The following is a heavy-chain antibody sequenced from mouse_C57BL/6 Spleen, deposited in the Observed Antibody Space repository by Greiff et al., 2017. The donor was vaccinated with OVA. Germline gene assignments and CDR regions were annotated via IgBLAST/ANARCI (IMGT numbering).Heavy chain of an antibody. CDR3: ARSDWDPWFAY. V-gene: IGHV1-82*01. CDR2: IYPGDGDT. CDR1: GYAFSSSW. D-gene: IGHD4-1*01. J-gene: IGHJ3*01. Sequence: QVQLQQSGPEPVKPGASVKISCKASGYAFSSSWMNWVKQRPGKGLEWIGRIYPGDGDTNYNGKFKGKATLTADKSSSTAYMQLSSLTSEDSAVYFCARSDWDPWFAYWGQGTLVTVSA.